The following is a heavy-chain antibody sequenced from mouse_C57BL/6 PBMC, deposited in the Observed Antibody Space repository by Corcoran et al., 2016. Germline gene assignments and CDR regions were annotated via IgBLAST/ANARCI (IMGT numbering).Heavy chain of an antibody. CDR3: ARWGTSVVATRDLDV. D-gene: IGHD1-1*01. Sequence: QIQLVQSGPELKKPGETVKISCKASGYTFTTYGMSWVKQAPGKGLKWMGWINTYSGVPTYADDFKGRFAFSLETSASTAYLQINNLKNEDTATYFCARWGTSVVATRDLDVWGTGTTVTVSS. V-gene: IGHV9-3*01. CDR1: GYTFTTYG. CDR2: INTYSGVP. J-gene: IGHJ1*03.